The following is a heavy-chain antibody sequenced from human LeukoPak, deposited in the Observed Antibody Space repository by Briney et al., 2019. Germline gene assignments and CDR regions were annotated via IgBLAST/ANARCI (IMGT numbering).Heavy chain of an antibody. CDR3: AKDFRAQTTVVPCDY. V-gene: IGHV3-30*18. Sequence: GRSLRLSCAASGFTFSSYGMHWVRQAPGKGLEWVAVISYDGSNKYYADSVKGRFTISRDNSKNTLYLQMNSLRAEDTAVYYCAKDFRAQTTVVPCDYWGQGTLVTVSS. J-gene: IGHJ4*02. D-gene: IGHD4-23*01. CDR1: GFTFSSYG. CDR2: ISYDGSNK.